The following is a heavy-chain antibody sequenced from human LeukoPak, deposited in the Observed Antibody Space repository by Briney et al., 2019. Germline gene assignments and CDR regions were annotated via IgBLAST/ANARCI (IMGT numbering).Heavy chain of an antibody. J-gene: IGHJ4*02. CDR2: MNPNSGNT. CDR3: ARDPPPIAAAAGGHYFDY. CDR1: GYTFTSYD. V-gene: IGHV1-8*01. Sequence: ASVKVSCKASGYTFTSYDINWVRQATGQGLEWMGWMNPNSGNTGYAQKFQGRVTMTRNTSISTAYMELSSLRSEDTAVYYCARDPPPIAAAAGGHYFDYWGQGTLVTVSS. D-gene: IGHD6-13*01.